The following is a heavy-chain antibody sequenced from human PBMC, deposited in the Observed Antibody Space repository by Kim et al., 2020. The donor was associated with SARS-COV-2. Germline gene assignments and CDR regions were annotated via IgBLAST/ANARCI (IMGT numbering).Heavy chain of an antibody. J-gene: IGHJ5*02. D-gene: IGHD3-3*01. Sequence: ASVKVSCKASGYTFTSYYMHWVRQAPGQGLEWMGIINPSGGSTSYAQKFQGRVTMTRDTSTSTVYMELSSLRSEDTAVYYCARDDDTQTRTPYYDFWSGYYISWFDPWGQGTLVTVSS. CDR2: INPSGGST. V-gene: IGHV1-46*01. CDR3: ARDDDTQTRTPYYDFWSGYYISWFDP. CDR1: GYTFTSYY.